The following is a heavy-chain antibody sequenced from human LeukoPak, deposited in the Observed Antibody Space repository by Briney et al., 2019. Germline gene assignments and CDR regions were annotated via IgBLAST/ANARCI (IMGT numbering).Heavy chain of an antibody. CDR2: IYYSGST. CDR3: ARLVAVAGVFDY. Sequence: PSETLSLTCAVYGGSFSGYYWSWIRQPPGKGLEWIGNIYYSGSTYYNPSLKSRVTISVDTSKNHFSLKLSSVTAADTAVYYCARLVAVAGVFDYWGQGTLVTVSS. D-gene: IGHD6-19*01. J-gene: IGHJ4*02. CDR1: GGSFSGYY. V-gene: IGHV4-34*01.